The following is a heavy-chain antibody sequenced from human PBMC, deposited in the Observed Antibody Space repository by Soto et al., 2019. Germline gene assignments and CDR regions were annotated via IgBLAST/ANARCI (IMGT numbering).Heavy chain of an antibody. CDR2: LSYNGGT. D-gene: IGHD1-1*01. Sequence: SETLSLTCTVSGDSTINSYWSWIRQAPGKGPEWLGYLSYNGGTNHNPSLQGRATMSVDTSQNRFSLNLNSVTAADTAVYYCARAGFWNLDSWGQGTPVTVSS. CDR1: GDSTINSY. J-gene: IGHJ4*02. CDR3: ARAGFWNLDS. V-gene: IGHV4-59*13.